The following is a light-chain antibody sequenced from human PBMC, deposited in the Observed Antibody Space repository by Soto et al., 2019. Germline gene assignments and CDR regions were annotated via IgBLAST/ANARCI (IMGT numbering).Light chain of an antibody. CDR1: SSDVGGYNY. CDR2: EVT. CDR3: SSFAGGGNPVL. Sequence: QSVLTQPPSASGSLGQSVTTSCTGTSSDVGGYNYVSWHQQHPGKAPKLMIYEVTKRPSGVPDRFSGSKSGNTASLTVSGLQAEDEADYYCSSFAGGGNPVLFGGGTKLTVL. J-gene: IGLJ2*01. V-gene: IGLV2-8*01.